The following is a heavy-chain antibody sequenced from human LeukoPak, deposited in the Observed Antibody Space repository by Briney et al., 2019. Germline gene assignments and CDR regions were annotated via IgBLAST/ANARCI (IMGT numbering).Heavy chain of an antibody. J-gene: IGHJ4*02. CDR3: ASGYSGYDSRVDY. D-gene: IGHD5-12*01. V-gene: IGHV1-2*02. CDR2: INPNSGGT. Sequence: ASVKVSCKASGYTFTHYGITWVRLAPGQGLEWMGWINPNSGGTNYAQKFQGRVTMTRDTSISTAYMELSRLRSDDTAVYYCASGYSGYDSRVDYWGQGTLVTVSS. CDR1: GYTFTHYG.